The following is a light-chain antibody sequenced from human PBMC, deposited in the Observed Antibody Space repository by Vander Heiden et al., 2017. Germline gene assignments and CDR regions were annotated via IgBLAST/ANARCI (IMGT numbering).Light chain of an antibody. Sequence: DIHMTQSPSSLSASVGDRVTITCRASQSISSYLNWYQQKPGKAPKLLIYAASSLQSGVPSRFSGSGSGTDFSLTISSLQPEDFATYFCQQSYRTLRTFGQGTKVEIK. CDR3: QQSYRTLRT. V-gene: IGKV1-39*01. CDR2: AAS. CDR1: QSISSY. J-gene: IGKJ1*01.